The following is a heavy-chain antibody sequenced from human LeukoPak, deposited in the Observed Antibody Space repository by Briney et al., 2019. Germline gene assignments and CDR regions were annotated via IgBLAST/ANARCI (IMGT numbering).Heavy chain of an antibody. J-gene: IGHJ4*02. CDR2: INHSGST. CDR3: ARGLLDVY. CDR1: GGSFSGYY. V-gene: IGHV4-34*01. Sequence: PSETLSLTCAVYGGSFSGYYWSWIRQPPGKGLEWIGEINHSGSTNYNPSLKSRVTISVDTSKNQFSLKLTSVTAADTAVYSCARGLLDVYWGQGTLVTVSS.